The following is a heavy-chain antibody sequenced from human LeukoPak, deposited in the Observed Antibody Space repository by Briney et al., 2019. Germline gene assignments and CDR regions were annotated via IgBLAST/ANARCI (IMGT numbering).Heavy chain of an antibody. V-gene: IGHV3-48*04. Sequence: GGSLRLSCAASGFTFSSYSMNWVRQAPGKGLEWVSYISSSGRTMYYTDSVKGRFTISRDNAKNSLYLQMNGLRTDDTGLYYCVKGRRRGYAYGTLESWGQGTLVTVSS. CDR2: ISSSGRTM. CDR3: VKGRRRGYAYGTLES. D-gene: IGHD5-18*01. J-gene: IGHJ4*02. CDR1: GFTFSSYS.